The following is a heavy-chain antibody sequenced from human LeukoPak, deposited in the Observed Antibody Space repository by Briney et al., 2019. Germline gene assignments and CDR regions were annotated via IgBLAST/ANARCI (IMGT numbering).Heavy chain of an antibody. V-gene: IGHV4-39*07. CDR2: IYHSGST. Sequence: SETLSLTCTVSGGSISSSSYYWGWIRQPPGKGLEWIGSIYHSGSTYYNPSLKSRVTISVDTSKNQFSLKLSSVTAADTAVYYCARVYYDFWSGYPYYFDYWGQGTLVTVSS. CDR1: GGSISSSSYY. D-gene: IGHD3-3*01. J-gene: IGHJ4*02. CDR3: ARVYYDFWSGYPYYFDY.